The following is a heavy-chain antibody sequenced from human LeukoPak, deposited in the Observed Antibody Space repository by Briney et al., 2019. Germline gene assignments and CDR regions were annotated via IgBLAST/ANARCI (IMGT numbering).Heavy chain of an antibody. CDR1: GFTFSTYF. CDR2: ISSSTYT. V-gene: IGHV3-11*03. J-gene: IGHJ4*02. Sequence: PGGSLRPSCSASGFTFSTYFMHWVRQAPGKGLEWISYISSSTYTNYADCVKGRFTISRDNAKNSMYLQMNSLRAEDTAVYYCARISGSYVFDYWGQGILVTVSS. CDR3: ARISGSYVFDY. D-gene: IGHD1-26*01.